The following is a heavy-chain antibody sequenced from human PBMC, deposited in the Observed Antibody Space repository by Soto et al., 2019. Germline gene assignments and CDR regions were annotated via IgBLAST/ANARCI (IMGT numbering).Heavy chain of an antibody. D-gene: IGHD6-6*01. Sequence: GASVKVSCKASGYTFTSYGISWVRQAPGQGLEWMGWISAYNGNTNYAQKLQGRVTMTTDTSTSTAYMELRSLRSDDTAVYYCARDGGYRSIATSPYYFDYLGQGTLVTVSS. CDR2: ISAYNGNT. CDR1: GYTFTSYG. CDR3: ARDGGYRSIATSPYYFDY. J-gene: IGHJ4*01. V-gene: IGHV1-18*01.